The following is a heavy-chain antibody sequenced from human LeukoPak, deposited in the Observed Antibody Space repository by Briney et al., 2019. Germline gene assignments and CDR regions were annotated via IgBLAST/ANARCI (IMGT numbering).Heavy chain of an antibody. D-gene: IGHD5-24*01. CDR3: ATTEMATIGYFQH. Sequence: GGSLRLSCAASGFTVSSNYMSWVRQAPGKGLEWVSVIYSGGSTYYADSVKGRFTISGDNSKNTLYLQMNSLRAEDTAVYYCATTEMATIGYFQHWGQGTLVTVSS. J-gene: IGHJ1*01. CDR1: GFTVSSNY. CDR2: IYSGGST. V-gene: IGHV3-66*01.